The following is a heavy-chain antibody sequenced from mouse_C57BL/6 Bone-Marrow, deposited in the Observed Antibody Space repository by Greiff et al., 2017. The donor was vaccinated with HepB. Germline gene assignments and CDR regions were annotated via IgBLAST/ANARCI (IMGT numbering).Heavy chain of an antibody. Sequence: VMLVESGPGLVAPSQSLSITCTVSGFSLTSYGVHWVRQPPGKGLEWLVVIWSDGSTTYNSALKSRLSISKDNSKTQVFIKMNSLQTEDTAMYYCARHSNYYAMDYWGQGTSVTVSS. CDR2: IWSDGST. J-gene: IGHJ4*01. CDR1: GFSLTSYG. CDR3: ARHSNYYAMDY. V-gene: IGHV2-6-1*01.